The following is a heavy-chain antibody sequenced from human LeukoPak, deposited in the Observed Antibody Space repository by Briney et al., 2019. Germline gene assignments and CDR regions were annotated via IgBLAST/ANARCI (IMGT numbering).Heavy chain of an antibody. V-gene: IGHV1-69*13. CDR3: ARRHVTGGGFLFDY. Sequence: SVKVSCKASGGAFSSYAITWVRQAPGQGLEWVGGIIPIFGTPTYAQKFQGRVTIAADESTLTAYMELSSLRSEDTAVYYCARRHVTGGGFLFDYWSQGTLVTVSS. CDR1: GGAFSSYA. J-gene: IGHJ4*02. CDR2: IIPIFGTP. D-gene: IGHD2-8*02.